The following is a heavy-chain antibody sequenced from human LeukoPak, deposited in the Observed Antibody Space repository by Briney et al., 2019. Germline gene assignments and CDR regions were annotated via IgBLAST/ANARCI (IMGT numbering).Heavy chain of an antibody. Sequence: PGGALRLSCSASGGPVSGGAMHWVRQAPGKGLEYVWSLGVNGISAYYADSVRGRFSISRDNSKGTLFLQMSSLRVEDTAVYYCVKGQEVVYTPTFDFWGQGTLVTVSS. V-gene: IGHV3-64D*09. CDR3: VKGQEVVYTPTFDF. CDR1: GGPVSGGA. D-gene: IGHD2-8*02. J-gene: IGHJ4*02. CDR2: LGVNGISA.